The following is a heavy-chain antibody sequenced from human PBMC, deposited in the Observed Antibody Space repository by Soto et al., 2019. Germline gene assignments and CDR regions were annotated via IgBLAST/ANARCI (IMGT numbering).Heavy chain of an antibody. J-gene: IGHJ3*02. D-gene: IGHD6-19*01. Sequence: PKRVNPTQALRQTCTLGGFSLVNTRVGVGLIRQPPGKALEWLALLYWDDDNRYNPSLKSRLILTKDTSKSQVVLTLTNVDPADTATYYCAHNPPQDSGAFDIWGQGTMRTVS. CDR1: GFSLVNTRVG. CDR3: AHNPPQDSGAFDI. CDR2: LYWDDDN. V-gene: IGHV2-5*02.